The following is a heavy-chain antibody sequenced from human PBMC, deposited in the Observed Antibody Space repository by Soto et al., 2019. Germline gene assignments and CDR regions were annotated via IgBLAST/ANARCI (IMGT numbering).Heavy chain of an antibody. CDR1: GGSITINNHY. D-gene: IGHD6-19*01. CDR3: ARLGSSGWYQGSYFDY. CDR2: ILYSVSR. V-gene: IGHV4-39*01. J-gene: IGHJ4*02. Sequence: QLQLQESGPGLVKPSETLSLTCIVSGGSITINNHYWGWIRQSPGKGLEWIGSILYSVSRNYNPSLKSRVTLSVETSKSQSSLKMSAVTAADTALYYCARLGSSGWYQGSYFDYCGQGTLVTVSS.